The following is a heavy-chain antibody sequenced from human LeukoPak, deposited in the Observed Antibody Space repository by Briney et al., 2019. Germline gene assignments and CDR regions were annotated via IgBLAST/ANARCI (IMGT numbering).Heavy chain of an antibody. Sequence: SETLSLTCTVSGGSISSYYWSWIRQPAGKGLEWIGRIYTSGSTNYNPSLKSRVTMSVDTSKNQFSLKLSSVTAADTAVYYCALKGLERSDFDYWGQGTLVTVSS. D-gene: IGHD1-1*01. V-gene: IGHV4-4*07. CDR2: IYTSGST. CDR3: ALKGLERSDFDY. CDR1: GGSISSYY. J-gene: IGHJ4*02.